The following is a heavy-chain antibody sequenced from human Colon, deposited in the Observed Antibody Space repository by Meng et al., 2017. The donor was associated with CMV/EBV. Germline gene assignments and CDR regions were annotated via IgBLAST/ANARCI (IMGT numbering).Heavy chain of an antibody. CDR1: GYMFSNFG. Sequence: ASVKVSCKASGYMFSNFGVAWVRQAPGQGPEWMGWMSTYNNNDIIYAEKFRGRLTMTTDTSTNTANMELRSLASDDTAVYYCARDRCGSCSAGWWFDPWGQGTLVTVSS. J-gene: IGHJ5*02. CDR2: MSTYNNNDI. V-gene: IGHV1-18*01. CDR3: ARDRCGSCSAGWWFDP. D-gene: IGHD2-15*01.